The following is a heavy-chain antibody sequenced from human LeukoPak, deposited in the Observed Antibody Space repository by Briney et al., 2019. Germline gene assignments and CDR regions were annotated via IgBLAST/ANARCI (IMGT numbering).Heavy chain of an antibody. Sequence: SETLSLTCTVSGGSIGSGSYYWRWIRQPAGKGLEWIGRIYTSGSTNYNPSLKSRVTISVDTSKNQFSLKLSSVTAADTAVYYCARDRGYSTHWGQGTLVTVSS. D-gene: IGHD5-18*01. CDR1: GGSIGSGSYY. J-gene: IGHJ4*02. CDR3: ARDRGYSTH. CDR2: IYTSGST. V-gene: IGHV4-61*02.